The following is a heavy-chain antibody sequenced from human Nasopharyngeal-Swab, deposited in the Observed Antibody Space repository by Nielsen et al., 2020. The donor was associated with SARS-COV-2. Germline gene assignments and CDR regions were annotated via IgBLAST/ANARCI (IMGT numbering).Heavy chain of an antibody. CDR2: IWYDGSNK. D-gene: IGHD6-13*01. J-gene: IGHJ6*02. V-gene: IGHV3-33*01. CDR1: GFTFSSYG. Sequence: GESLKISCAASGFTFSSYGMHWVRQAPGKGLEWVAVIWYDGSNKYYADSVKGRFTISRDNSKNTLYLQMNSLRAEDTAVYYCARESSSSWSPLNYYYYGMDVWGQGTTVTVSS. CDR3: ARESSSSWSPLNYYYYGMDV.